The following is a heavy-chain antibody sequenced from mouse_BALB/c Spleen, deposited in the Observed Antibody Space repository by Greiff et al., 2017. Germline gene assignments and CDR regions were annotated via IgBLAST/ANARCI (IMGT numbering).Heavy chain of an antibody. CDR2: IYPGNVNT. CDR1: GYTFTSYY. J-gene: IGHJ4*01. D-gene: IGHD1-2*01. Sequence: QVHVKQSGPELVKPGASVRISCKASGYTFTSYYIHWVKQRPGQGLEWIGWIYPGNVNTKYNEKFKGKATLTADKSSSTAYMQLSSLTSEDSAVYFCASYYGYLAMDYWGQGTSVTVSS. V-gene: IGHV1S56*01. CDR3: ASYYGYLAMDY.